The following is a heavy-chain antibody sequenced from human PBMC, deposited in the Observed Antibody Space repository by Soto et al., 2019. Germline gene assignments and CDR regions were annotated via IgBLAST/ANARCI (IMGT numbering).Heavy chain of an antibody. Sequence: EVQLLESGGGVGQPGGSLRLSCAATGFSFSGYAMSWVRQAAGKGLEWVSTISGSGASTFYADSVKGRFTISRDNSKNTFYRQINSLRAEDTAVYYCAKNSKGYSGSYFDYWGQGTLVTVSS. V-gene: IGHV3-23*01. D-gene: IGHD1-26*01. CDR1: GFSFSGYA. CDR3: AKNSKGYSGSYFDY. J-gene: IGHJ4*02. CDR2: ISGSGAST.